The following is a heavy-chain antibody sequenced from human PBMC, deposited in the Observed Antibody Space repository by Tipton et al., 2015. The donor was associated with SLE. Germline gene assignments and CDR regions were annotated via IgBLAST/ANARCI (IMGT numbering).Heavy chain of an antibody. D-gene: IGHD6-13*01. J-gene: IGHJ3*01. V-gene: IGHV4-61*09. CDR1: GGSISRGSYF. CDR3: ARENVAADGALDV. CDR2: IYYSGIT. Sequence: TLSLTCTVSGGSISRGSYFWTWIRQPAGKGLEWVGYIYYSGITYYNPSLKSRVSISVDTTKNQFSLRLTSVTAADTAVYYCARENVAADGALDVWGQGTMVTVSS.